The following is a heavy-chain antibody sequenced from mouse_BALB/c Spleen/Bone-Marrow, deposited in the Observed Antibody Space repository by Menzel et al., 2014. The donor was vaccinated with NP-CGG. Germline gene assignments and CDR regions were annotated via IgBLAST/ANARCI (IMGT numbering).Heavy chain of an antibody. J-gene: IGHJ2*01. CDR2: ISSGGLYT. CDR1: GFTFSSYA. Sequence: DVHLVESGGGLVEPGGSLKLSCAASGFTFSSYAMSWVRQSPEKRLEWVAEISSGGLYTYYPDTVTGRFTISRDNAKNTLYLEMSSLRSEDTAMYYCARGGNYLDYWGQGATLTVSS. CDR3: ARGGNYLDY. V-gene: IGHV5-9-4*01.